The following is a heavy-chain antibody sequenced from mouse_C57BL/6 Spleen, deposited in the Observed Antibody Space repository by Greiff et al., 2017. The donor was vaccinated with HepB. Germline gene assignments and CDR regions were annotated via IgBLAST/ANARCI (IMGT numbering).Heavy chain of an antibody. V-gene: IGHV5-4*01. CDR3: ARGGGSMDY. Sequence: EVQRVESGGGLVKPGGSLKLSCAASGFTFSSYAMSWVRQTPEKRLEWVATINDGGSYTYYPDNVKGRFTISRDNAKNNLYLQMSHLKSEDTAMYYCARGGGSMDYWGQGTSVTVSS. J-gene: IGHJ4*01. CDR2: INDGGSYT. CDR1: GFTFSSYA. D-gene: IGHD3-1*01.